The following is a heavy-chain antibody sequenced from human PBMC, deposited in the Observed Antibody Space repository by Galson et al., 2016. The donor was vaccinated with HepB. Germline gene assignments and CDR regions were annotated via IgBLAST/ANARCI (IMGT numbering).Heavy chain of an antibody. J-gene: IGHJ5*02. Sequence: SLRLSCAVSELSIISSAMSWVRQAPGKGLEWVSSIRAGGGDTYYPDSVKGRLTTSRDMSKNTLYLQMGSLRAEDTAVYYCAKCSVYSTGWCNSLDPWGQGTLVIVSS. D-gene: IGHD6-19*01. CDR2: IRAGGGDT. CDR1: ELSIISSA. V-gene: IGHV3-23*01. CDR3: AKCSVYSTGWCNSLDP.